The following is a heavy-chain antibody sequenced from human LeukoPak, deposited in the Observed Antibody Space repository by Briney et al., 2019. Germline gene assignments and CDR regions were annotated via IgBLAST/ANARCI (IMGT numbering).Heavy chain of an antibody. J-gene: IGHJ4*02. CDR1: GGSISSYY. D-gene: IGHD3-16*02. V-gene: IGHV4-59*01. CDR2: IDYSGST. CDR3: ARGSYDYIWGSYLYYFDY. Sequence: PSETLSLTCTVSGGSISSYYWSWIRQPPGKGLEWIGYIDYSGSTNYNPSLKSRVTISVDTSKNQFSLKLSSVTAADTAVYYCARGSYDYIWGSYLYYFDYWGQGTLVTVSS.